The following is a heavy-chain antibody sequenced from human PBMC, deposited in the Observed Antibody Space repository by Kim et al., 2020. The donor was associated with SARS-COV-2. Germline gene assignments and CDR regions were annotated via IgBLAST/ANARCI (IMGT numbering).Heavy chain of an antibody. V-gene: IGHV4-31*03. J-gene: IGHJ6*02. CDR1: GGSISSGGYY. D-gene: IGHD3-9*01. CDR2: IYYSGST. CDR3: ARDCTGILTGYPYYYYYGMVV. Sequence: SETLSLTCTVSGGSISSGGYYWSWIRQHPGKGLEGIGYIYYSGSTYYNPSLKSRVTISVDTSKNQFSLKLSSVTAADTAVYYCARDCTGILTGYPYYYYYGMVVWGQGTTVTVSS.